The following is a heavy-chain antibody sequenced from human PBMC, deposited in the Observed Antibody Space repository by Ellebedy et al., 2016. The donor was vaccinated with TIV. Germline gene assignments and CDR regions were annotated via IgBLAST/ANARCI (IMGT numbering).Heavy chain of an antibody. CDR1: GGTFSSYA. V-gene: IGHV1-69*13. D-gene: IGHD3-10*01. Sequence: AASVKVSCKASGGTFSSYAISWVRQAPGQGLEWMGGIIPIFGTANYAQKFQGRVTITADESTSTAYMELSSLRSEDTAVYYCARLGSGSVYWFDPWGQGTLVTVSS. J-gene: IGHJ5*02. CDR3: ARLGSGSVYWFDP. CDR2: IIPIFGTA.